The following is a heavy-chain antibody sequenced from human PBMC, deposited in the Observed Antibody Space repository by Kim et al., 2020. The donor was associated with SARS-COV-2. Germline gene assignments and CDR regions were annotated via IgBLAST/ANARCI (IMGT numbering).Heavy chain of an antibody. CDR3: ARGTSSWAEFDY. CDR2: IYYSGST. D-gene: IGHD6-13*01. Sequence: SETLSLTCTVSGGSISSGGYYWSWIRQHPGKGLEWIGYIYYSGSTYYSPSLKSRVTISVDTSKNQFSLKLSSVTAADTAVYYCARGTSSWAEFDYWGQGTLVTVSS. J-gene: IGHJ4*02. CDR1: GGSISSGGYY. V-gene: IGHV4-31*03.